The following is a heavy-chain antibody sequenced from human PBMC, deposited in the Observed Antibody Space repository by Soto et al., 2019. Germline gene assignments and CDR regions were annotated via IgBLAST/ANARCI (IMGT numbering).Heavy chain of an antibody. Sequence: PGESLKISCKGSGYSFTTYWIGWVRQMPGKGLEWMGIIYPGDSDTRYSPSFQGQVTISVDKSISTAYLQWSSLKASDTAMYYCARCDWSPHYFFDYWGQGTLVTVSS. CDR2: IYPGDSDT. CDR1: GYSFTTYW. CDR3: ARCDWSPHYFFDY. J-gene: IGHJ4*02. V-gene: IGHV5-51*01. D-gene: IGHD3-9*01.